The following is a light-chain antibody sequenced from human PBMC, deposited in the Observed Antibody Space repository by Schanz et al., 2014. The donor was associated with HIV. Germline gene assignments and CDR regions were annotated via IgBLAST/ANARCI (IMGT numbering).Light chain of an antibody. CDR2: GVD. V-gene: IGLV2-14*03. J-gene: IGLJ3*02. CDR1: SSDVGDYNY. CDR3: SSCTTSNTLV. Sequence: QSALTQPRSVSGSPGQSVTISCTGTSSDVGDYNYVSWYQQHPGKAPKLVISGVDYRPSGVSSRFSGSKSGSAASLTISGLQAEDEADYYCSSCTTSNTLVFGGGTKLTVL.